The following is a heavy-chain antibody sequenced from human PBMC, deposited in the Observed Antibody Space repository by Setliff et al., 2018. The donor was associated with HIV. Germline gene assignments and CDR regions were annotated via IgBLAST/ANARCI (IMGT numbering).Heavy chain of an antibody. CDR2: IAHDGGTQ. V-gene: IGHV3-30*03. CDR1: GITFSTNA. Sequence: GESLKISCAASGITFSTNAMHWVRQVPGKGLQWVAVIAHDGGTQYYADSVLGRFTISRDNSKNTLDLQMNSLRVDDTAIYYCARGHRTSDAFDVWGQGTMVTVSS. J-gene: IGHJ3*01. D-gene: IGHD2-2*01. CDR3: ARGHRTSDAFDV.